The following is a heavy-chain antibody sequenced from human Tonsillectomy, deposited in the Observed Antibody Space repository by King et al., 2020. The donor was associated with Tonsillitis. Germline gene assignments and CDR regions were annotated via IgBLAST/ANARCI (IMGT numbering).Heavy chain of an antibody. V-gene: IGHV3-15*01. Sequence: VQLVQSGGGLVKPGGSLRLSCAASGFTFSNAWMSWVRQAPGKGLEWVGRIKTKTDGGTIDYAAPVKGRFTISRDDSKNTVYLQMNSLKTEDTAVYYCTTDYDHGSGRGTWGQGTLVTVSS. D-gene: IGHD3-10*01. J-gene: IGHJ5*02. CDR1: GFTFSNAW. CDR2: IKTKTDGGTI. CDR3: TTDYDHGSGRGT.